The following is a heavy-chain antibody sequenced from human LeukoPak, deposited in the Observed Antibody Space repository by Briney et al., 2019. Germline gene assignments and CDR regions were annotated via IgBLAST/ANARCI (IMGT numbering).Heavy chain of an antibody. CDR1: GFTFSSYA. CDR2: ISGSGGST. J-gene: IGHJ3*01. Sequence: GGSLRLSCAASGFTFSSYAMSWVRQAPGKGLEWVSAISGSGGSTYYADSVKGRFTISRDDSKNMLYLHMDSLRADDTAVYYCAKGTYKSILLQGIAFDVWGQGTRVT. V-gene: IGHV3-23*01. CDR3: AKGTYKSILLQGIAFDV. D-gene: IGHD2/OR15-2a*01.